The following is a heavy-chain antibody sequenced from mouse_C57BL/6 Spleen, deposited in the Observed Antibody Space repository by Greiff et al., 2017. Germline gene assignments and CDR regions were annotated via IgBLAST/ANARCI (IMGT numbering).Heavy chain of an antibody. V-gene: IGHV5-12*01. CDR2: ISNGGGST. D-gene: IGHD1-1*02. CDR1: GFTFSDYY. CDR3: GRRGGGAWFAY. J-gene: IGHJ3*01. Sequence: EVKLVESGGGLVQPGGSLKLSCAASGFTFSDYYMYWVRQTPEKRLEWVAYISNGGGSTYYPDTVKGRFTLSRDNAKNTLYLQMSRVKSEETAMYYCGRRGGGAWFAYWGQGTLVTVSA.